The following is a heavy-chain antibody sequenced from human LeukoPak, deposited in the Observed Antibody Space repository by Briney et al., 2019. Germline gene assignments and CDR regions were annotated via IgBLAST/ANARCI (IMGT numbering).Heavy chain of an antibody. CDR1: GGSVISYY. CDR3: VRDCTGGSCYPPSDGFDI. Sequence: SETLSLTCTVPGGSVISYYWSWVRQSPGQGLEWIGYVYYGGTTSYSPSLKSRVSMSIDHSKNQFSLTLFSVTPADTAIYYCVRDCTGGSCYPPSDGFDIWGQGTKVTVSS. V-gene: IGHV4-59*02. D-gene: IGHD2-15*01. J-gene: IGHJ3*02. CDR2: VYYGGTT.